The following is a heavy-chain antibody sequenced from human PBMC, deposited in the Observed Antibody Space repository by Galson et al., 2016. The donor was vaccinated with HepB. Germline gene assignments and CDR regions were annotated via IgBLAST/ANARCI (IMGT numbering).Heavy chain of an antibody. CDR2: ISPGDSAT. Sequence: QSGAEVKKPGESLKISCEASGYTFSNHWIGWVRQTPGKGLEWMGIISPGDSATRYSPSFQGQVTISVDKSISTAYLQWSSLTASDTAMYYCTRSLTGSYDFWGAIYNYYAMDVWGQGTTVTVS. V-gene: IGHV5-51*03. CDR1: GYTFSNHW. D-gene: IGHD3-3*01. J-gene: IGHJ6*02. CDR3: TRSLTGSYDFWGAIYNYYAMDV.